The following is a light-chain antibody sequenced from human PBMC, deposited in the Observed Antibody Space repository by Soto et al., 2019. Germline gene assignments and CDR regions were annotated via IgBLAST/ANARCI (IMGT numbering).Light chain of an antibody. CDR3: QQRRNWPPLT. CDR2: DAS. J-gene: IGKJ4*01. Sequence: EIVLTQSPATLSLSPGERATLSCRASQSVSSYLAWYQQKPGQAPRLLIYDASNRATGIPARFSGSGSGTDFTLTISSLAPEDFEVYYCQQRRNWPPLTFGGGTKVEIK. CDR1: QSVSSY. V-gene: IGKV3-11*01.